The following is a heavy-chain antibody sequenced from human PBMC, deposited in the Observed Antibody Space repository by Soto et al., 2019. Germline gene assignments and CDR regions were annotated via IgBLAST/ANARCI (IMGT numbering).Heavy chain of an antibody. CDR3: ARAVILWFGVTRHDAFDI. Sequence: SETLSLTCTVSGCSISSRDYYWSSIRQPPGKGLEWIGYIYYSGSTYYNPSLKSRVTISVDTSKNQFSLKLSSVTAADTAVYYCARAVILWFGVTRHDAFDIWGQGTMVT. V-gene: IGHV4-30-4*01. D-gene: IGHD3-10*01. CDR1: GCSISSRDYY. CDR2: IYYSGST. J-gene: IGHJ3*02.